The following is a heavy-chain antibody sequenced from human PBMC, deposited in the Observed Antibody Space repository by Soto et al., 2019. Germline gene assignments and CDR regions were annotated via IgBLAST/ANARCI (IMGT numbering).Heavy chain of an antibody. CDR1: GFTFSSYA. CDR2: ISGSGGST. D-gene: IGHD3-16*02. J-gene: IGHJ4*02. CDR3: AKVRDYDYIWGSYRYPNGYFDY. Sequence: GGSLRLSCAASGFTFSSYAMSWVRQAPGKGLEWVSAISGSGGSTYYADSVKGRFTISRDNSKNTLYLQMNSMRAVDTAVYYCAKVRDYDYIWGSYRYPNGYFDYWGQGTLVTVSS. V-gene: IGHV3-23*01.